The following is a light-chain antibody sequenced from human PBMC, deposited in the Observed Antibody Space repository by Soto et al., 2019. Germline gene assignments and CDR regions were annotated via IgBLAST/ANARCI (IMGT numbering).Light chain of an antibody. CDR2: KAS. V-gene: IGKV1-5*03. CDR3: QKYNSYPWT. CDR1: QSISSW. Sequence: DVQMPQSPSTLSAAVVARVKITCRASQSISSWLAWYQQKPGKAPKLLIYKASTLESGVPSNFSGSGSGTEFTLTISSLQPEDFATYYCQKYNSYPWTFGKGLKGDIK. J-gene: IGKJ1*01.